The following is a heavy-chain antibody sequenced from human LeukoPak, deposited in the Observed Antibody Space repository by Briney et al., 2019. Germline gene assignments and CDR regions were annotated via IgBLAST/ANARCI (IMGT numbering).Heavy chain of an antibody. CDR2: IYHSGSS. CDR3: ASRLYDSARNFDY. D-gene: IGHD3-22*01. V-gene: IGHV4-4*02. Sequence: SETLSLTCAVYGGSISISKWWSWVRQPPGKGLEWVGEIYHSGSSNYNPSLKSRVTISVDKSNNQFSLKLSSVTAADTAVYYCASRLYDSARNFDYWGQGTLVTVSS. CDR1: GGSISISKW. J-gene: IGHJ4*02.